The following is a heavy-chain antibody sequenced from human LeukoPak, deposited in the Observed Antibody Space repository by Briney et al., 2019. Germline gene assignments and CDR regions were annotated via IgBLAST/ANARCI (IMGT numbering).Heavy chain of an antibody. V-gene: IGHV1-18*01. CDR3: ARIMGKYDSSGYYYGIDY. CDR1: GYTFTSYG. Sequence: ASVKVSCKASGYTFTSYGISWVRQAPGQGLEWMGWISAYNGNTNYARKLQGRVTMTTDTSTSTAYMELRSLRSDDTAVYYCARIMGKYDSSGYYYGIDYWGQGTLVTVSS. D-gene: IGHD3-22*01. J-gene: IGHJ4*02. CDR2: ISAYNGNT.